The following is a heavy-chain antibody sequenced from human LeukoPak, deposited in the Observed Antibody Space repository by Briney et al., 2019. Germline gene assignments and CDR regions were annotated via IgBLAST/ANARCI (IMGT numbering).Heavy chain of an antibody. Sequence: PSGTLSLTCTVSGYSISSGYYWGWIRQPPGKGLEWIGSIYHSGSTYSNPSLKSRVTISVDTSKNQFSLKLISVTAADTAVYFCARDPGALDYWGQGTLVTVSS. D-gene: IGHD1-26*01. CDR3: ARDPGALDY. CDR1: GYSISSGYY. V-gene: IGHV4-38-2*02. J-gene: IGHJ4*02. CDR2: IYHSGST.